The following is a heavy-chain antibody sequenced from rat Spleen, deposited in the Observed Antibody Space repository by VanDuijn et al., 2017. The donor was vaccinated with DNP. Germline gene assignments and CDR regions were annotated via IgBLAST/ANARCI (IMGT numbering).Heavy chain of an antibody. D-gene: IGHD1-11*01. CDR1: GYSITSNY. Sequence: EVQLQESGPGLVKPSQSLSLTCSVTGYSITSNYWAWIRKFPRNKMEWMGYISYSGYTSYNPSLKSRISITRDTSKNQFFLHLNSVTTEDTATYYCARLEFGGYTYYFDYWGQGVMVTVSS. V-gene: IGHV3-1*01. CDR2: ISYSGYT. CDR3: ARLEFGGYTYYFDY. J-gene: IGHJ2*01.